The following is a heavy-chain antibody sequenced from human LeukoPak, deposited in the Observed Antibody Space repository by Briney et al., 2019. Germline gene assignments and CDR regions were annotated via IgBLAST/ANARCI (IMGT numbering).Heavy chain of an antibody. J-gene: IGHJ4*02. CDR3: AKRGVVIRVILVGFHKEAYYFDS. D-gene: IGHD3-22*01. Sequence: GGSLRLSCAVSGITLSNYGMSWVRQAPGKGLEWVAGISDSGGRTNYADSVKGRFTISRDIAKNTLYLQMNSLRAEDTAVYFCAKRGVVIRVILVGFHKEAYYFDSWGQGALVTVSS. V-gene: IGHV3-23*01. CDR2: ISDSGGRT. CDR1: GITLSNYG.